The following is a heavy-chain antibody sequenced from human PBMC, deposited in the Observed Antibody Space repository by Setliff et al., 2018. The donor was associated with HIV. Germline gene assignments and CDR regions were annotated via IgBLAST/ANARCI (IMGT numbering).Heavy chain of an antibody. CDR1: GGNFNTYG. CDR2: IIPVFNTS. J-gene: IGHJ3*01. V-gene: IGHV1-69*13. D-gene: IGHD6-13*01. CDR3: ARGLPADGYAFDL. Sequence: SVKVSCKASGGNFNTYGISWVRQAPGQGLEWMGGIIPVFNTSKYLQKFQGRVTITADESTSTVYMEMRSLMSEDSAVYYCARGLPADGYAFDLWGQGTMVTVSS.